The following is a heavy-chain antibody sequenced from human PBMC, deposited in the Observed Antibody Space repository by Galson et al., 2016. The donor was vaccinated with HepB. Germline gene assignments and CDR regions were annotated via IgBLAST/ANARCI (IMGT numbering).Heavy chain of an antibody. V-gene: IGHV1-18*01. CDR2: ISPHTGDV. D-gene: IGHD3-10*01. Sequence: SVTVSCKALGDSFTSYGVNWVRQAPGQGLEWMGWISPHTGDVKDAPNFHGRVTLTTDTSASTAFLELRSLRSDDTAVYFCAIDCLGSGSYLWGQGTLVTVSS. J-gene: IGHJ4*02. CDR1: GDSFTSYG. CDR3: AIDCLGSGSYL.